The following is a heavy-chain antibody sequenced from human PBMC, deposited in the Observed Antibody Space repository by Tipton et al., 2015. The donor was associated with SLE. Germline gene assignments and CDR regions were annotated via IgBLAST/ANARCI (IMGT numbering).Heavy chain of an antibody. D-gene: IGHD1-26*01. CDR3: ASLVGVTDF. CDR2: INYGVRT. CDR1: GGSISSNDYY. V-gene: IGHV4-39*07. J-gene: IGHJ4*02. Sequence: TLSLTCTVSGGSISSNDYYWGWIRQPPGKGLEWIGAINYGVRTDYNPSLKSRVSISIDMSKNQFSLKVTSVTAADTTVYYCASLVGVTDFWGQGTLVTVSS.